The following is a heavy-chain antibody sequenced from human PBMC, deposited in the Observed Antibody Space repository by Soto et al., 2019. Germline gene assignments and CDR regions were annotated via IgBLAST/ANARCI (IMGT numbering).Heavy chain of an antibody. CDR1: GFTFSSYA. CDR3: ARDYLGYCTNGVCSARYSYYYGMDV. Sequence: QVQLVESGGGVVQPGRSLRLSCAASGFTFSSYAMHWVRQAPGKGLEWVAVISYDGSNKYYADSVKGRFTISRDNSKNTLYLQIHSLRAEDTAVYYCARDYLGYCTNGVCSARYSYYYGMDVWGQGTTVTVSS. CDR2: ISYDGSNK. D-gene: IGHD2-8*01. J-gene: IGHJ6*02. V-gene: IGHV3-30-3*01.